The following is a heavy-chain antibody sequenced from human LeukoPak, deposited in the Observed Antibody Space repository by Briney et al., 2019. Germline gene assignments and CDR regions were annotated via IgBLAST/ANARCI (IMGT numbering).Heavy chain of an antibody. CDR3: AKVDSSSFNFDY. Sequence: GGSLRLSCSASGFTFSSYAMHWVRQAPGKGLEYVSAISSNGGSTYYADSVKGRFTISRDNSKNTLYLQMNSLRAEDTAVYYCAKVDSSSFNFDYWGQGTLVTVSS. J-gene: IGHJ4*02. CDR1: GFTFSSYA. D-gene: IGHD6-6*01. V-gene: IGHV3-64*04. CDR2: ISSNGGST.